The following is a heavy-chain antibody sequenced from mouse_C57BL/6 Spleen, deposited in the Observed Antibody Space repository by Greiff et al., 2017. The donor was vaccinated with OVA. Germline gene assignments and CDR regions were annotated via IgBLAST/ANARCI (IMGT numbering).Heavy chain of an antibody. J-gene: IGHJ4*01. CDR1: GFTFSNYW. CDR2: IRLKSDNYAT. Sequence: EVKLVESGGGLVQPGGSMKLSCVASGFTFSNYWMNWVRQSPEKGLEWVAQIRLKSDNYATHYAESVKGRFTISRDDSKSSVYLQMNNLRAEDTGIYYCTAQASYYYAMDYWGQGTSVTVSS. D-gene: IGHD3-2*02. V-gene: IGHV6-3*01. CDR3: TAQASYYYAMDY.